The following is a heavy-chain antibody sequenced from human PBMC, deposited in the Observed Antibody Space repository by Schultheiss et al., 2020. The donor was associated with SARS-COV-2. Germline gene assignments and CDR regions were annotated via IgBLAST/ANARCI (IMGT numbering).Heavy chain of an antibody. D-gene: IGHD3-10*01. V-gene: IGHV4-34*01. J-gene: IGHJ6*03. CDR1: GGSISSYY. Sequence: SETLSLTCTVSGGSISSYYWSWIRQPPGKGLEWIGEINHSGSTNYNPSLKSRVTISVDTSKNQFSLKLSSVTAADTAVYYCARVRGGGSGSYYSPHSRYHYYYMDVWGKGTTVNVAS. CDR3: ARVRGGGSGSYYSPHSRYHYYYMDV. CDR2: INHSGST.